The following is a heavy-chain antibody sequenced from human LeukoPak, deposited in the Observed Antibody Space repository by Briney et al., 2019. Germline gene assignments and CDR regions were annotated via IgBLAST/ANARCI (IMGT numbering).Heavy chain of an antibody. Sequence: GGSLRLSCAASGFTFRTYCMSWVRQAPGKGLEWVSYISSSSSAIYYADSVKGRFTISRDNAKNSLYLQMNSLRAEDTAVYYCAREGYSPYWGQGTLVTVSS. CDR3: AREGYSPY. V-gene: IGHV3-48*01. J-gene: IGHJ4*02. D-gene: IGHD6-13*01. CDR1: GFTFRTYC. CDR2: ISSSSSAI.